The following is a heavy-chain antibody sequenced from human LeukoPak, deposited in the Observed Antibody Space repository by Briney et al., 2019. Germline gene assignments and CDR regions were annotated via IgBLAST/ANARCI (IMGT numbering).Heavy chain of an antibody. V-gene: IGHV1-18*01. CDR2: ISAYNGNT. CDR1: GYTFTSYG. CDR3: ARDRVLHSIAQDAFDI. J-gene: IGHJ3*02. Sequence: ASVKVSCKASGYTFTSYGISWVRQAPGQGLEWMGWISAYNGNTNYAQKLQGRVTMTTDSSTSTAYMELRSLRSDDTAVYYCARDRVLHSIAQDAFDIWGQGTMVTVSS. D-gene: IGHD2/OR15-2a*01.